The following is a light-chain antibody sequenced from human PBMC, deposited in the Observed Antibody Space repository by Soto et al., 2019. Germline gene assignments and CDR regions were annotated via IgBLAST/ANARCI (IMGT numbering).Light chain of an antibody. CDR2: GAS. Sequence: EIVMTQSPATLSVSPGERATLSCRASQSVSSNLAWYQQKPGQAPRLLIYGASTRATGIPARFSGSGSGTEFTLTISSLQSEDFAVYYCQQSTNWPPPITFGQGTGLEI. J-gene: IGKJ5*01. V-gene: IGKV3-15*01. CDR3: QQSTNWPPPIT. CDR1: QSVSSN.